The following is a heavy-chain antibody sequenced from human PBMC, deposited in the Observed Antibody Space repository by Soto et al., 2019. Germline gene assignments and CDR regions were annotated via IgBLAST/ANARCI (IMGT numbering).Heavy chain of an antibody. V-gene: IGHV3-30*18. Sequence: QEQLVESGGGVAQPGWSLRLSCAASGFTFSRYGMHWVRQAPGKGLEWVAVISYDGSNEYYGDSVKGRFTISRDNSKNXLSLQMNNLRPEDTAVYYCVKDYGGNSGDYYGMDVWGQGTTVTVSS. CDR3: VKDYGGNSGDYYGMDV. CDR1: GFTFSRYG. J-gene: IGHJ6*02. CDR2: ISYDGSNE. D-gene: IGHD4-17*01.